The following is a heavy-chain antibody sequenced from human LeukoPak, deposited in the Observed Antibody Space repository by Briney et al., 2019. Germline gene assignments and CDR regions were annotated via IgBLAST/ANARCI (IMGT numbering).Heavy chain of an antibody. D-gene: IGHD3-3*01. CDR1: GGSFSGYY. CDR2: INHSGST. Sequence: PSETLSLTCAVYGGSFSGYYWSRIRQPPGKGLEWIGEINHSGSTNYNPSLKSRVTISVDTSKNQFSLKLSSVTAADTAVYYCARRGAYDFWSGYPSLDAFDIWGQGTMVTVSS. J-gene: IGHJ3*02. V-gene: IGHV4-34*01. CDR3: ARRGAYDFWSGYPSLDAFDI.